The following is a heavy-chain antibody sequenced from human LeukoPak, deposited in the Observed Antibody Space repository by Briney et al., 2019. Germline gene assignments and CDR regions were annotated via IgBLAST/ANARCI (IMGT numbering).Heavy chain of an antibody. J-gene: IGHJ4*02. D-gene: IGHD3-22*01. CDR2: IYYSGST. CDR1: GGSISSYY. V-gene: IGHV4-59*01. Sequence: SETLSLTCTVSGGSISSYYWSWIRQPPGKGLEWIGYIYYSGSTNYNPSLKSRDTISVDTSKNQFSLKLSSVTAADTAVYYCARDALHYYDSSGYYLDHWGQGTLVTVSS. CDR3: ARDALHYYDSSGYYLDH.